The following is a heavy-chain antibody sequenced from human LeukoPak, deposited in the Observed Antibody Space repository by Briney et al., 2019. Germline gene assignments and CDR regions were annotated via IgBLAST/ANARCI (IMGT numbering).Heavy chain of an antibody. D-gene: IGHD5-12*01. CDR1: GFTFSSYA. J-gene: IGHJ6*03. Sequence: GGSLRLSCAPSGFTFSSYAMSWVRQAPRKGLEGVSAISGSGGSTYYADSVKGRFTNSRDNSKNTVYLQMTSMRGEDTAVYFCVKEYGYDYTYFYSMDVWGTGTTVTISS. CDR2: ISGSGGST. CDR3: VKEYGYDYTYFYSMDV. V-gene: IGHV3-23*01.